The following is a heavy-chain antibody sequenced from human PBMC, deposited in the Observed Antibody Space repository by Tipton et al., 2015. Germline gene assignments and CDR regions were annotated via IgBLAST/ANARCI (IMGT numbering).Heavy chain of an antibody. Sequence: LRLSCSVSGGSISTYCWSWIRQPPGKGLEWIGYIYSSGSANYNPSLKSRVTISVDISKNQFSLRLSSVTATDTAVYYCARLIHTSVTDPQWFDPWGQGILVTVSS. CDR1: GGSISTYC. J-gene: IGHJ5*02. V-gene: IGHV4-4*08. CDR3: ARLIHTSVTDPQWFDP. CDR2: IYSSGSA. D-gene: IGHD2-21*02.